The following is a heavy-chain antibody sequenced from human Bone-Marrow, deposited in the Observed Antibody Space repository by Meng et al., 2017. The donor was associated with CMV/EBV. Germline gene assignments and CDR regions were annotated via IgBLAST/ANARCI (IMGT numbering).Heavy chain of an antibody. D-gene: IGHD1-1*01. Sequence: GGSLRLSCAASGFTFSSYWMSWVRQAPGKGLEWVANIKQDGSEKYYVDSVKGRFTISRDNAKNTLYLQMNSLRAEDTAVYYCARPRYPESFFGYYYYGMDVWGQGTTVTVAS. CDR2: IKQDGSEK. J-gene: IGHJ6*02. CDR1: GFTFSSYW. CDR3: ARPRYPESFFGYYYYGMDV. V-gene: IGHV3-7*01.